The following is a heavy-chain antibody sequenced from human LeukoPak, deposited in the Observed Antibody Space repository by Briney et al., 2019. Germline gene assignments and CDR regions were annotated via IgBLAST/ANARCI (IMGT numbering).Heavy chain of an antibody. J-gene: IGHJ4*02. CDR2: INPSGGST. V-gene: IGHV1-46*01. CDR3: ARGKRLWFGELYY. D-gene: IGHD3-10*01. Sequence: ASVKVSCKASGYTFTSYYMHWVRQAPGQGLEWMGIINPSGGSTSYAQKFQGRVTMTRDTSISTAYMELSRLRSDDTAVYYCARGKRLWFGELYYWGQGTLVTVSS. CDR1: GYTFTSYY.